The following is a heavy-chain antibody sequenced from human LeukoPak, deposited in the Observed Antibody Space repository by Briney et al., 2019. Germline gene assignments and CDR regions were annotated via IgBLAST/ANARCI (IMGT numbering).Heavy chain of an antibody. Sequence: SETLSLTCAVYGGSFSGYYWSWIRQPPGKGLEWIGEINHSGSTNYNPSLKSRVTMSVDTSKNQFSLKLSSVTAADTAVYYCARGTRRRRNWNYVGSWFDPWGQGTLVTVSS. CDR3: ARGTRRRRNWNYVGSWFDP. V-gene: IGHV4-34*01. J-gene: IGHJ5*02. CDR1: GGSFSGYY. CDR2: INHSGST. D-gene: IGHD1-7*01.